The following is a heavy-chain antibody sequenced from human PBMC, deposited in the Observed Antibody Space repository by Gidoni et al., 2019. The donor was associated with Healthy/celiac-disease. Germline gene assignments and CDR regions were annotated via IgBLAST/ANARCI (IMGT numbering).Heavy chain of an antibody. CDR1: GGSFSGYY. Sequence: QVQLQQWGAGLLKPSETLSLTCAVYGGSFSGYYWSWIRQPSGKGLEWIGEINHSGSTNYNPSLKSRVTISVDTSKNQFSLKLSSVTAADTAVYYCARGQTGATSNWGQGTLVTVSS. J-gene: IGHJ4*02. V-gene: IGHV4-34*01. D-gene: IGHD1-26*01. CDR2: INHSGST. CDR3: ARGQTGATSN.